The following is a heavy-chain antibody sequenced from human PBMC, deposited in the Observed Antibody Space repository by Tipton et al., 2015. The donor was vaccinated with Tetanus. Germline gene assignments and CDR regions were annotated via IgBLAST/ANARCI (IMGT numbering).Heavy chain of an antibody. CDR1: GGSSSSFY. CDR3: ARGDYYGSGTYDV. CDR2: INQRGGN. D-gene: IGHD3-10*01. J-gene: IGHJ6*02. V-gene: IGHV4-34*01. Sequence: TLSLTCTVSGGSSSSFYWSWIRQAPGKGLEWIGEINQRGGNSYNPSLEGRVSISVDTSRNQFFLNLTTVSAADTAVYYCARGDYYGSGTYDVWGQGTTVTVPS.